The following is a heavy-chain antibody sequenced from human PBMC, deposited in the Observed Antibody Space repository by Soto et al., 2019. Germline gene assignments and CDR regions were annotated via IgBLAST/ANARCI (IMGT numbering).Heavy chain of an antibody. CDR3: ARAVGDPLYYLDY. V-gene: IGHV4-59*08. J-gene: IGHJ4*02. CDR2: TDYSGNT. D-gene: IGHD6-19*01. CDR1: SDSISSYY. Sequence: QVQLQESGPGLVRPSETLSLTCTVSSDSISSYYWIWIRQSPGKGLEWIGYTDYSGNTNYNPSLKSRVPISRDTSKHQCSRRLRSVTAADTAVYYCARAVGDPLYYLDYWGQGTLVTVSS.